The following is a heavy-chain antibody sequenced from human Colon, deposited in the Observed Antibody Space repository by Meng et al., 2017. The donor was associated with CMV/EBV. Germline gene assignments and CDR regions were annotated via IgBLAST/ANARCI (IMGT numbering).Heavy chain of an antibody. J-gene: IGHJ5*02. CDR3: ARVTIFGVVPNWFDP. CDR1: GSIRSGGYY. Sequence: GSIRSGGYYWSWIRQHPGQGLEWIGYIYYSGSTYYNPSLKSRVTISVDTSKNQFSLKLSSVTAADTAVYSCARVTIFGVVPNWFDPWGQGTLVTVSS. V-gene: IGHV4-31*02. CDR2: IYYSGST. D-gene: IGHD3-3*01.